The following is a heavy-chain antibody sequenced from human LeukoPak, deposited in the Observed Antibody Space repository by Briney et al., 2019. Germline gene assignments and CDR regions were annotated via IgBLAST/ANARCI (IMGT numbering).Heavy chain of an antibody. CDR3: ARESLGYCSGGSCYGMDV. J-gene: IGHJ6*02. V-gene: IGHV3-30-3*01. CDR2: ISYDGNNK. Sequence: PGRSLRLSCAASGFTFSGYGIHWVRQAPGKGLEWVAVISYDGNNKYYADSLKGRFTISRDNSNNTPFLLLNSLRSEDTAVYYCARESLGYCSGGSCYGMDVWGQGTTVTVSS. D-gene: IGHD2-15*01. CDR1: GFTFSGYG.